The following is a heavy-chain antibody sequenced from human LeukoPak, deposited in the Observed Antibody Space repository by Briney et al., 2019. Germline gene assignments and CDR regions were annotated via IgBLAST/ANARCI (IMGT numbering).Heavy chain of an antibody. J-gene: IGHJ4*02. D-gene: IGHD3-22*01. Sequence: GGSLRLSCVGSGFTFSSFAMSWVRQAPGKGLEWVSAISHSSSGTYYPDSVKGRFTISRDNSKNTLYMQMNSLRAEDTAVYYCAKVINSGYYYYFDYWGQGTLVTVSS. CDR3: AKVINSGYYYYFDY. V-gene: IGHV3-23*01. CDR2: ISHSSSGT. CDR1: GFTFSSFA.